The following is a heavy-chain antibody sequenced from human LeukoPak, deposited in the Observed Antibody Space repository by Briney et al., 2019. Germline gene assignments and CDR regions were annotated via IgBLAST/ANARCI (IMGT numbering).Heavy chain of an antibody. D-gene: IGHD1-26*01. CDR2: ISSSSSYI. Sequence: GGSLRRSCAASGFTFSSYSMNWVRQAPGKGLEWVSSISSSSSYIYYADSVKGRFTISRDNAKNSLYLQMNSLRAEDTAVYYCARFAWELSAFDYWGQGTLVTVSS. CDR1: GFTFSSYS. J-gene: IGHJ4*02. CDR3: ARFAWELSAFDY. V-gene: IGHV3-21*01.